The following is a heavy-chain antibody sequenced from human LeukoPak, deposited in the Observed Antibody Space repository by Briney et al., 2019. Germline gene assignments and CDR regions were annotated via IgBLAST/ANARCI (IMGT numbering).Heavy chain of an antibody. V-gene: IGHV3-20*04. CDR3: ARLTGGYYYYYMDV. Sequence: PGGSLSLSCAASGFTFDDYGMSWVRQAPGKGLEWVSGINWNGGSTGYADSVKGRFTISRDNAKNSLYLQMNSLRAEDTALYYCARLTGGYYYYYMDVWGKGTTVTVSS. J-gene: IGHJ6*03. D-gene: IGHD1-14*01. CDR1: GFTFDDYG. CDR2: INWNGGST.